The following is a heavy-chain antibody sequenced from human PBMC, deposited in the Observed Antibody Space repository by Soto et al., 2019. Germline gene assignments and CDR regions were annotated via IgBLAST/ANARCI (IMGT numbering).Heavy chain of an antibody. CDR2: TYYRSKWYN. Sequence: SQTLSLTCAISGDSVSSNSAAWNWIRQSPSRGLEWLGRTYYRSKWYNDYAVSVKSRITINPDTSKNQFSLQLNSVTPEDTAVYYCARIVGGYCSSTSCHTTIYYYYYGMDVWGQGTTVTVSS. CDR3: ARIVGGYCSSTSCHTTIYYYYYGMDV. CDR1: GDSVSSNSAA. D-gene: IGHD2-2*01. J-gene: IGHJ6*02. V-gene: IGHV6-1*01.